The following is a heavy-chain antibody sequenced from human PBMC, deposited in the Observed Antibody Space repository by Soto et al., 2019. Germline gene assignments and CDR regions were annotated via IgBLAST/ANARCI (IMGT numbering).Heavy chain of an antibody. CDR1: GYALAKYA. J-gene: IGHJ6*01. Sequence: GAVKVSFKAAGYALAKYAVHWGRRARGHRREWMGWCHAGNGGRKYSQKFQGRVTITRDTSATTAYMHPSTLRSEATALYYCARAPRSSGHYYYAMDV. CDR3: ARAPRSSGHYYYAMDV. D-gene: IGHD7-27*01. CDR2: CHAGNGGR. V-gene: IGHV1-3*01.